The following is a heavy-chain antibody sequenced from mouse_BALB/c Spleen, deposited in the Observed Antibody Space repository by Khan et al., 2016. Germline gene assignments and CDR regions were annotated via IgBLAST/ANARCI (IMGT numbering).Heavy chain of an antibody. CDR3: ARGGLAQAWFAY. J-gene: IGHJ3*01. Sequence: EVQRQESGPGLVKPSQSLSLTCTVTGYSITSDYAWNWIRQFPGNKLEWMGYISYSGSTSYNPSLKSRISITPDTSKNQFFLQLNSLTTEDTATXCCARGGLAQAWFAYWGQGTLVTVSA. CDR1: GYSITSDYA. V-gene: IGHV3-2*02. CDR2: ISYSGST. D-gene: IGHD3-3*01.